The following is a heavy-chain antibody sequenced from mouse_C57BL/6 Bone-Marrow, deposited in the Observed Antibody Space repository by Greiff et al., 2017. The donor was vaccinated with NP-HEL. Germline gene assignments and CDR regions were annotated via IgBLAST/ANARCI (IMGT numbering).Heavy chain of an antibody. V-gene: IGHV1-15*01. D-gene: IGHD2-2*01. Sequence: VQLQQSGAELVRPGASVTLSCKASGYTFTDYEMHWVKQTPVHGLEWIGAIDPETGGTAYNQKFKGKAILTADKSSSTAYMELRSLTSEDSAVYYCTRLVYGYHLYYAMDYWGQGTSVTVSS. CDR2: IDPETGGT. CDR3: TRLVYGYHLYYAMDY. CDR1: GYTFTDYE. J-gene: IGHJ4*01.